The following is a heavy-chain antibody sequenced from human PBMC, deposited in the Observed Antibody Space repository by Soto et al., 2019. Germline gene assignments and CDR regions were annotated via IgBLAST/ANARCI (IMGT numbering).Heavy chain of an antibody. CDR1: GGSISSSNW. V-gene: IGHV4-4*02. CDR3: ARLRGSGWNYDS. CDR2: TYHGGMP. Sequence: LSLTCTVSGGSISSSNWWTWVRQAPGKGLEWIGETYHGGMPSYSPSLRSRVTMSVDTSKNQFSLKLNSMTAADTAIYYCARLRGSGWNYDSWGQGILVTVS. J-gene: IGHJ4*02. D-gene: IGHD6-19*01.